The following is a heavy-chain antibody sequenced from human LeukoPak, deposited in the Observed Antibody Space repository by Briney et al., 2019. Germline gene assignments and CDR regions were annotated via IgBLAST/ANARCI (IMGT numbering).Heavy chain of an antibody. V-gene: IGHV4-59*08. CDR1: GGSISSYY. J-gene: IGHJ4*02. CDR3: ARVIYNTYTNNWRFDY. D-gene: IGHD1-1*01. CDR2: IYYSGST. Sequence: PSETLSLTCTVSGGSISSYYWSWIRQPPGKGLEWIGYIYYSGSTNYNPSLKSRVTISVDTSKNQFSLKPSSVTAADTALYYCARVIYNTYTNNWRFDYWGQGTLVTVSS.